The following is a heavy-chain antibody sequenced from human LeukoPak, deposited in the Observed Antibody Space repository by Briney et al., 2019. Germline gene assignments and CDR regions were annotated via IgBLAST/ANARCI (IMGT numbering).Heavy chain of an antibody. Sequence: SETLSLTCTVSGGSISSYYWSWIRRPAGKGLEWIGRIYTSGSTNYNPSLKSRVTMSVDTSKNQFSLKLSSVTAADTAVYYCAKEGNDFWRKGDWFDPWGQGTLVTVSS. CDR1: GGSISSYY. CDR2: IYTSGST. J-gene: IGHJ5*02. D-gene: IGHD3-3*01. V-gene: IGHV4-4*07. CDR3: AKEGNDFWRKGDWFDP.